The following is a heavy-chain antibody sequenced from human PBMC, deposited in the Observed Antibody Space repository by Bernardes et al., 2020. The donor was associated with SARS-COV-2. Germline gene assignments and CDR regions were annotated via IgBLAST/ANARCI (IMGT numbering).Heavy chain of an antibody. CDR2: IYTSGST. J-gene: IGHJ6*02. Sequence: SETLYLTCTVFGGSISSRSYYWSWLRQPAGKGLEWIGRIYTSGSTNYNPSLKSRVTISVDTSKNQFSLKLSSVTAADTAVYYCARETRRITIFGVDYGMDVWGQGTTVTVSS. CDR3: ARETRRITIFGVDYGMDV. D-gene: IGHD3-3*01. CDR1: GGSISSRSYY. V-gene: IGHV4-61*02.